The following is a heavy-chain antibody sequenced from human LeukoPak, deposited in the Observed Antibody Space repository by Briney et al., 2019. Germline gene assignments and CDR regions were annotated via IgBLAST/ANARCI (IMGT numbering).Heavy chain of an antibody. CDR1: GYTFTRYA. CDR2: INAGNGNT. J-gene: IGHJ4*02. CDR3: ARGEAMVIFYYFDY. Sequence: ASVKVSCKASGYTFTRYAMHWVRQAPGQRLEWMGWINAGNGNTKYSQKFQGRVTITRDTSTNTAYMELSSLRSEDTAVYYCARGEAMVIFYYFDYWGQGTLVTVSS. D-gene: IGHD5-18*01. V-gene: IGHV1-3*01.